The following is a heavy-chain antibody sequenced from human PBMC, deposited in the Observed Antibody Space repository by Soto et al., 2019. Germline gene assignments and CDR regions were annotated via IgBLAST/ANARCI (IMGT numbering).Heavy chain of an antibody. V-gene: IGHV2-5*02. D-gene: IGHD5-12*01. CDR1: GFSLSTRGVG. CDR2: VYWDDDI. J-gene: IGHJ4*02. CDR3: ALRPSGYQDYFNY. Sequence: QITLKESGPTLVKPTQLLTLTCTFSGFSLSTRGVGVGWIRQPPGKALEWLALVYWDDDIWYSPSLKSRLTITMDSSETQLVLTMPYTDPVDTATSYCALRPSGYQDYFNYWGQGTLVTVSS.